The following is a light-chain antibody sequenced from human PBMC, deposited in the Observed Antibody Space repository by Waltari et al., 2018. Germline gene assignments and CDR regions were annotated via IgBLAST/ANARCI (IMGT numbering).Light chain of an antibody. CDR3: SSYTSSSTVV. CDR2: EVS. J-gene: IGLJ2*01. V-gene: IGLV2-14*01. CDR1: SSDVGGSNN. Sequence: QSALTQPASVSGSPGQSITISCTGTSSDVGGSNNASWYHQHPGKAPKLMIYEVSNRPSGVSNRFSGSKSGNTASLTISGLQAEDEADYYCSSYTSSSTVVFGGGTKLTVL.